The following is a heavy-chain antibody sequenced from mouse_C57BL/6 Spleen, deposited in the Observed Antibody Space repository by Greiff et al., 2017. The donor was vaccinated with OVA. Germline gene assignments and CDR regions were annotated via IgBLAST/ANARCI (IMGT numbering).Heavy chain of an antibody. J-gene: IGHJ1*03. V-gene: IGHV5-4*01. CDR1: GFTFSSYA. Sequence: EVQGVESGGGLVKPGGSLKLSCAASGFTFSSYAMSWVRQTPEKRLEWVATISDGGSYTYYPDNVKGRFTISRDNAKNNLYLQMSHLKSEDTAMYYCARDHYEDWYFDVWGTGTTVTVSS. CDR3: ARDHYEDWYFDV. D-gene: IGHD2-4*01. CDR2: ISDGGSYT.